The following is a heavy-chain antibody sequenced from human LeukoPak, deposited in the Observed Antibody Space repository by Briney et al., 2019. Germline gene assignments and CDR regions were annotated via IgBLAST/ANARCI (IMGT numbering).Heavy chain of an antibody. CDR3: ARVTGYVMEDYFDY. Sequence: SETLSLTCTVSGGSINSYYWSWIRQPPGKRLEWIGYIYYSGSTNYNPSLKSRVTISVDTSKNQFSLRLSSVTAADTAVYYCARVTGYVMEDYFDYWGQGTLVTVSS. D-gene: IGHD6-13*01. CDR2: IYYSGST. V-gene: IGHV4-59*01. CDR1: GGSINSYY. J-gene: IGHJ4*02.